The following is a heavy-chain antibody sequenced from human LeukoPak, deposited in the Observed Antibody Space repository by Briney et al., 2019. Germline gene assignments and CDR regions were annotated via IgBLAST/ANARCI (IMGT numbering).Heavy chain of an antibody. D-gene: IGHD1-26*01. Sequence: PGGSLVLSCAASGFTCSSNYMSRVRQAPGKGLEWVSVIYSGGSTYYADSVKGRFTISRDNSKNTLYLQMNSLRAEDTAVYYCARWASRMDVWGQGTTVTVSS. CDR1: GFTCSSNY. V-gene: IGHV3-66*01. CDR2: IYSGGST. J-gene: IGHJ6*02. CDR3: ARWASRMDV.